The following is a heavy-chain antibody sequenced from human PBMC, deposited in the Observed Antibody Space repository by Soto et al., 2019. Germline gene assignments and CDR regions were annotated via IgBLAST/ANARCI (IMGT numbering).Heavy chain of an antibody. CDR2: ISYDGSNK. J-gene: IGHJ6*02. D-gene: IGHD3-3*01. CDR3: AKDISRIFEVYYYGMDV. V-gene: IGHV3-30*18. Sequence: GGSLRLSCAASGFTFSSYGMHWVRQAPGKGLEWVAVISYDGSNKYYADSVKGRFTISRDNSKNTLYLQMNSLRAEDTAVYYCAKDISRIFEVYYYGMDVWGQGTTVTVSS. CDR1: GFTFSSYG.